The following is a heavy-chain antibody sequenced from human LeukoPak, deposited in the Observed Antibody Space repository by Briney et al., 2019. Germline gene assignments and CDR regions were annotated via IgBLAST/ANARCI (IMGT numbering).Heavy chain of an antibody. CDR3: ARFSGVLVPDDY. CDR1: GYTFTSYG. D-gene: IGHD2-8*02. V-gene: IGHV1-18*01. CDR2: ISAYNGNT. J-gene: IGHJ4*02. Sequence: ASVKVSCKASGYTFTSYGISWVRQAPGQGLEWMGWISAYNGNTNYAQKLQGRITMTTDTSTGTAYMELRSLRSDDTAAYYCARFSGVLVPDDYWGQGTLVTVSS.